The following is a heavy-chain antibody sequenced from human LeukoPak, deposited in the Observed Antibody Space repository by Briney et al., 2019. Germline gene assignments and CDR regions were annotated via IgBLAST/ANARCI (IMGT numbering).Heavy chain of an antibody. CDR2: IYYSGST. J-gene: IGHJ4*02. CDR1: DGSISSGGYY. V-gene: IGHV4-31*03. D-gene: IGHD5-24*01. Sequence: PSQTLSLTCTVSDGSISSGGYYWSWIRQHPGKGLEWIGYIYYSGSTYYNPSLKSRVIISVDTSKNQFSLKLSSVTAADTAVYFCARDLGDSYNFRYWGQGTLVTVSS. CDR3: ARDLGDSYNFRY.